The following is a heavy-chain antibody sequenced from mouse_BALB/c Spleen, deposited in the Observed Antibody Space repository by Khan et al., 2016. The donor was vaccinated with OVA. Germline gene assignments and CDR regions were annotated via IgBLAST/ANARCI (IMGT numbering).Heavy chain of an antibody. Sequence: VELQESGPGLVAPSQSLSITCTVSGFSLSRYNIHWVRQPPGKGLEWLGMIWGGGGTDYNSTLKSSLSISKDNSKSQVFLKMNSLQTDDTAMYYCARADYRYDGYYAMDYWGQGTSVTVAS. CDR2: IWGGGGT. D-gene: IGHD2-14*01. J-gene: IGHJ4*01. V-gene: IGHV2-6-4*01. CDR1: GFSLSRYN. CDR3: ARADYRYDGYYAMDY.